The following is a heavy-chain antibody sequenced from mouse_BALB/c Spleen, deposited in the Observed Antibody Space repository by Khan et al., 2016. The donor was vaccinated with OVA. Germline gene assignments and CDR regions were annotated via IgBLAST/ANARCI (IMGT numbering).Heavy chain of an antibody. J-gene: IGHJ3*01. CDR3: ARDGAYYRNDGWFAY. V-gene: IGHV1-4*01. Sequence: QVQLQQSGAELARPGDSVKMSCKASGYTFTSYTIHWIKQRPGQGLEWIGYINPSSGYTNYNQKFKDKATLTADKSSTTAYMQLSSLTSDDSAVYYCARDGAYYRNDGWFAYWGQGTLVTVSA. D-gene: IGHD2-14*01. CDR1: GYTFTSYT. CDR2: INPSSGYT.